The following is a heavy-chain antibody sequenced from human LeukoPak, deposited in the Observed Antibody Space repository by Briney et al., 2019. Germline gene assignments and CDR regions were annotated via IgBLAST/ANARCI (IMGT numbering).Heavy chain of an antibody. J-gene: IGHJ4*02. V-gene: IGHV3-21*01. D-gene: IGHD3-16*02. CDR1: GFTFSSYA. Sequence: GGSLRLSCAASGFTFSSYAMHWVRQAPGKGLEWVSSISPSSNYIYYSDSLKGRFTISRDNAKNSLYLQMISLRAEDTAVYSCVRHRTASDYWGQGALVTVSS. CDR3: VRHRTASDY. CDR2: ISPSSNYI.